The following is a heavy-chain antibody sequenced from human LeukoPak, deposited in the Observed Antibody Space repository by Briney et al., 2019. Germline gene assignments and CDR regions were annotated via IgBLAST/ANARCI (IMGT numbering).Heavy chain of an antibody. CDR1: GYTFTSYD. V-gene: IGHV1-8*01. CDR2: MNPNSGNT. D-gene: IGHD3-3*01. J-gene: IGHJ4*02. Sequence: ASVKVSCKASGYTFTSYDINWVRQATGQGLERMGWMNPNSGNTGYAQKFQGRVTMTRNTSISTAYMELSSLRSEDTAVYYCARARLPYYDFWSGYNHYDYWGQGTLVTVSS. CDR3: ARARLPYYDFWSGYNHYDY.